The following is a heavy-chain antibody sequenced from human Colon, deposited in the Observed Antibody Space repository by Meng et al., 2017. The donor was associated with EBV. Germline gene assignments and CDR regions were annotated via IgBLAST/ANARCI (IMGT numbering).Heavy chain of an antibody. CDR1: GGSPSSRNW. V-gene: IGHV4-4*02. CDR3: ARVGAYCGGDCYHPR. Sequence: QVALRDSGPVLLRPSGTLARTCACPGGSPSSRNWLSWVRQPPGKGLEWIGEIYHSGSTNYNPSLKSRVTISVDESKNQFSLRLSSVTAADTAVYYCARVGAYCGGDCYHPRWGQGTLVTVSS. CDR2: IYHSGST. J-gene: IGHJ4*02. D-gene: IGHD2-21*02.